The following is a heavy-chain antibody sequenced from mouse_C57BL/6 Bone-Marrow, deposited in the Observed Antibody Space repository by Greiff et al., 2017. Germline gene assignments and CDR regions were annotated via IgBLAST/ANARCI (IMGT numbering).Heavy chain of an antibody. Sequence: QVQLQQPGAELVKPGASVKLSCKASGYTFTSYWMHWVKQRPGRGLEWIGRIDPNRGGTKYNEKFKSKATLTVDKPSSTAYMQRSSLTSEDSAVYYCARRTTVVATGYFDYWGQGTTLTVSS. CDR3: ARRTTVVATGYFDY. CDR2: IDPNRGGT. J-gene: IGHJ2*01. D-gene: IGHD1-1*01. CDR1: GYTFTSYW. V-gene: IGHV1-72*01.